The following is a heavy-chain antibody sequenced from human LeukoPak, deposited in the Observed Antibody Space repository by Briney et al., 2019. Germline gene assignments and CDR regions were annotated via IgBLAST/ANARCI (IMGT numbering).Heavy chain of an antibody. V-gene: IGHV3-21*01. CDR3: AFWSGYYRENWFDP. CDR2: ISSSSSYI. CDR1: GFTFSSYS. Sequence: GGSLRLSCAASGFTFSSYSMNWVRQARGKGLDWVSSISSSSSYIYYADSVKGRFTISRDNAKNSLYLQMNSLRAEDTAVYYCAFWSGYYRENWFDPWGQGTLVTVSS. D-gene: IGHD3-3*01. J-gene: IGHJ5*02.